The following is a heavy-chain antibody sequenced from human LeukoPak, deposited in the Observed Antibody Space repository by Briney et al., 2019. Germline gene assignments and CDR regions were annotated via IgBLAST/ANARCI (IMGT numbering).Heavy chain of an antibody. Sequence: GGSLRLSCAASGFTFSSYEMNWVRQAPGKGLEWVGRIKSKTDGGTTDYAAPVKGRFNISRDDSKNTLYLQMNSLKTEDTAVYYCTTDHLEAIAARFNYYYYYYMDVWGKGTTVTVSS. V-gene: IGHV3-15*01. CDR1: GFTFSSYE. J-gene: IGHJ6*03. CDR2: IKSKTDGGTT. D-gene: IGHD6-6*01. CDR3: TTDHLEAIAARFNYYYYYYMDV.